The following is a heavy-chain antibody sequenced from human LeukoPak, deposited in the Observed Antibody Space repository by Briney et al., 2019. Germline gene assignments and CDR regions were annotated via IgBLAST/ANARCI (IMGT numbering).Heavy chain of an antibody. CDR3: AKDQGYDSSGYPICAFDI. V-gene: IGHV3-23*03. Sequence: GGSLRLSCAASGFTFSGFAMTWVRQAPGKGLEWVSSEGGDSKTHYSESVKGRFAISRDNSKSTLFLQMNSLRAEDTAVYYCAKDQGYDSSGYPICAFDIWGQGTMVTVSS. D-gene: IGHD3-22*01. CDR1: GFTFSGFA. J-gene: IGHJ3*02. CDR2: EGGDSKT.